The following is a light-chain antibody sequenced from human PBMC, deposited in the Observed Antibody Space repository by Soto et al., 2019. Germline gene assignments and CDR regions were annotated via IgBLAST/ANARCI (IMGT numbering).Light chain of an antibody. V-gene: IGKV3-20*01. Sequence: IVLTQSPDTLSLSPGERATLSCRASQSVSSNYLAWYQQKLGQAPRLLIYDASRRATGIPDRFSGSGSGTDFTLTISRLGPEDFVVYYCQQYGRSPTFGQGTKVDIK. J-gene: IGKJ1*01. CDR2: DAS. CDR1: QSVSSNY. CDR3: QQYGRSPT.